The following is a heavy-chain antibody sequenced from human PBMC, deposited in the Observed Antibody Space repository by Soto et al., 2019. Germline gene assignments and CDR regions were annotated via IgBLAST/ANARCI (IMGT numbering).Heavy chain of an antibody. CDR1: GGSISSGGYY. J-gene: IGHJ5*02. Sequence: QVQLQESGPGLVKPSQTLSLTCTVSGGSISSGGYYWSWIRQHPGKGLEWIGYIYYSGSTYYNPSLKSRVXXSXDXYKNQFSLKLSSVTAADTAVYYCAREGSGARNWFDPWGQGTLVTVSS. D-gene: IGHD2-15*01. V-gene: IGHV4-31*03. CDR2: IYYSGST. CDR3: AREGSGARNWFDP.